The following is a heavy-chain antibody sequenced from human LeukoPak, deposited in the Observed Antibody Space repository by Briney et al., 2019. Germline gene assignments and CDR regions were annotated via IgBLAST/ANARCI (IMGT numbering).Heavy chain of an antibody. CDR2: INHRGST. Sequence: SETLSLTCAVYGGSFSGYYWRWIRQPPGKGLEWIGEINHRGSTNYNTSLKSRVTIAVDTSKNQSSLKLSSVSAADTAVYYCARGRVVRGVIIKPGYYFDYWGQGTLVTVSS. CDR1: GGSFSGYY. V-gene: IGHV4-34*01. J-gene: IGHJ4*02. CDR3: ARGRVVRGVIIKPGYYFDY. D-gene: IGHD3-10*01.